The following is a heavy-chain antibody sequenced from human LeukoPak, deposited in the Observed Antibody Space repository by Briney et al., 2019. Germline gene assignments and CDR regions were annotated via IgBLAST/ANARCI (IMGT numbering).Heavy chain of an antibody. CDR2: IIPIFGTA. CDR1: GGTFSSYA. D-gene: IGHD4/OR15-4a*01. V-gene: IGHV1-69*01. CDR3: AIDCRTLPGADYFDY. Sequence: SVKVSCKASGGTFSSYAISWVRQAPGQGLEWMGGIIPIFGTANYAQKFQGRVTITADESTSTAYMELSSLSSEDTAVYYCAIDCRTLPGADYFDYWGQGTLVTVFS. J-gene: IGHJ4*02.